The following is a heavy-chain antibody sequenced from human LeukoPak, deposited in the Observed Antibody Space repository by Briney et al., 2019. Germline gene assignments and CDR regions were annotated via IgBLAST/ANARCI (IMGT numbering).Heavy chain of an antibody. J-gene: IGHJ4*02. Sequence: SETLSLTCTVSGGSISSSSYYWGWIRQPPGKGLEWIGEINHSGSTNYNPSLKSRVTISVDTSKNQFSLKLSSVTAADTAVYYCARRYSGSYYGGRWFDYWGQGTLVTVSS. V-gene: IGHV4-39*07. CDR3: ARRYSGSYYGGRWFDY. CDR2: INHSGST. D-gene: IGHD1-26*01. CDR1: GGSISSSSYY.